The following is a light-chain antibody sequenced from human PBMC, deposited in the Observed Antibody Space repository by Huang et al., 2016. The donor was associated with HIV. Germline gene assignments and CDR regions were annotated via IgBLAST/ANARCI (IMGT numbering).Light chain of an antibody. CDR3: QQVDSYPRT. Sequence: IQLTQSPSSLSASVGDRVTITCRASRDIKTYLAWFHQSPGRAPKFLIFAASFLESGVPSRFSGSGSGTEFTLTINGLQPEDFGTYYCQQVDSYPRTFGQGTNVDVK. CDR1: RDIKTY. J-gene: IGKJ1*01. CDR2: AAS. V-gene: IGKV1-9*01.